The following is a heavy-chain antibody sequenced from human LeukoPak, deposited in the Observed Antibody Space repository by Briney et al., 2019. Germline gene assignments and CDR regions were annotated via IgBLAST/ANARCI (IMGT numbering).Heavy chain of an antibody. J-gene: IGHJ4*02. V-gene: IGHV1-18*01. CDR3: ARVTYLRPYQLDY. CDR2: ISIDSGNT. Sequence: ASVKVSCKASGYTFANYGINWVRQAPGQGLEWMGWISIDSGNTGYAQRVQGRVTLTTDTSTSTAYMELRSLRSDDTAVYFCARVTYLRPYQLDYWGQGTLVSISS. D-gene: IGHD2-2*01. CDR1: GYTFANYG.